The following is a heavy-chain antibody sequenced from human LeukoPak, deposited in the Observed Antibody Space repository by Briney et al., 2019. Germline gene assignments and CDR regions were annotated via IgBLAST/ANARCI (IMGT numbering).Heavy chain of an antibody. J-gene: IGHJ4*02. CDR2: INWNGGST. Sequence: GGSLRLSCAASGFTFSSYSMNWVRQAPGKGLEWVSGINWNGGSTGYADSVKGRFTISRDNAKNSLYLQMNSLRAEDTALYYCARGYGSADYWGQGTLVTVSS. D-gene: IGHD3-10*01. V-gene: IGHV3-20*04. CDR1: GFTFSSYS. CDR3: ARGYGSADY.